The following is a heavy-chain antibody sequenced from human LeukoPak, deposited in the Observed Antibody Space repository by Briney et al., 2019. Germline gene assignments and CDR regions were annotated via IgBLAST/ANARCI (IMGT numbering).Heavy chain of an antibody. V-gene: IGHV3-33*06. Sequence: GGSLRLSCAASGFTFSSYGMHWVRQAPGKGLEWVAVIWYDGSNKYYADSVKGRFTISRDNSKNTLYLQMNSLRAEDTAVYYCAKDHEEGAVDYLVQGTLVTDCS. CDR2: IWYDGSNK. CDR1: GFTFSSYG. CDR3: AKDHEEGAVDY. J-gene: IGHJ4*02. D-gene: IGHD3-16*01.